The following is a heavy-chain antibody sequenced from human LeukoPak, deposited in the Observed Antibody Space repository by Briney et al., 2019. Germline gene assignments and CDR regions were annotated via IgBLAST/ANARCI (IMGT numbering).Heavy chain of an antibody. Sequence: GASVKVSCKASGYTFTSYAMHWVRQAPGQRLEWMGWINAGNGNTKYSQKFQGRVTITRDTSASTAYMELSSLRSEDTAVYYCARGGGTTVTPWDAFDIWGQGTMVTVSS. V-gene: IGHV1-3*01. CDR1: GYTFTSYA. J-gene: IGHJ3*02. CDR2: INAGNGNT. D-gene: IGHD4-17*01. CDR3: ARGGGTTVTPWDAFDI.